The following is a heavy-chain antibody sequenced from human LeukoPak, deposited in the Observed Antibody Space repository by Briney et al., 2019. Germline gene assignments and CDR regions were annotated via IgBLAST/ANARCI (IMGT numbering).Heavy chain of an antibody. V-gene: IGHV4-34*01. D-gene: IGHD2-2*01. CDR1: GGSFSGYY. J-gene: IGHJ4*02. Sequence: KPSETLSLTCAVYGGSFSGYYWSWIRQPPGKGLEWIGEINHSGSTNYNPSLKSRVTISVDASKNQFSLKLSSVTAADTAVYYCARRAMPRRYYFDYWGQGTLVTVSS. CDR2: INHSGST. CDR3: ARRAMPRRYYFDY.